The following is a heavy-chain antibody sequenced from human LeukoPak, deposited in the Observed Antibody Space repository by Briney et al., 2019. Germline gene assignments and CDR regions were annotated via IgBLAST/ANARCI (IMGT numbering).Heavy chain of an antibody. V-gene: IGHV4-61*01. J-gene: IGHJ5*02. CDR1: GDSINSGRHY. D-gene: IGHD2/OR15-2a*01. CDR3: SRGTFPWP. CDR2: VYYSGST. Sequence: SETLSLTCTVSGDSINSGRHYWSWIRQPPGKGLEWIAYVYYSGSTKYNPSLQSRVTISADRPRNQFSLSVTSVTAADTAVYYCSRGTFPWPWGPGNMVTVFS.